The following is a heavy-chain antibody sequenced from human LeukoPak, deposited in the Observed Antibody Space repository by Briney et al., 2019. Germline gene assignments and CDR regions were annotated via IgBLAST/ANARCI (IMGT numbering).Heavy chain of an antibody. Sequence: GRSLRLSCAASGFTFNNYAMHWVRQAPGKGLEWVGVIWYDGSNEYYADPVKGRFTISRDNSKNTLYVQMNSLRSDDTAVYYCARELREEMSPEVETDASDIWGQGTMVTVSS. CDR1: GFTFNNYA. J-gene: IGHJ3*02. D-gene: IGHD5-24*01. CDR3: ARELREEMSPEVETDASDI. V-gene: IGHV3-33*01. CDR2: IWYDGSNE.